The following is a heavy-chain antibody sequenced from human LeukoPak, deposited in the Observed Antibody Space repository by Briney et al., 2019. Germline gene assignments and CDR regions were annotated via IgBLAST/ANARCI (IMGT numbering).Heavy chain of an antibody. CDR1: GYTFTSFG. D-gene: IGHD6-13*01. V-gene: IGHV1-18*01. Sequence: GASVKVSCKASGYTFTSFGISWVRQAPGQGAEWMGWISAYNGNTNYIQKFQGRVTMTTDTSTNTAYMELRSLTSDDTAVYYCARDTAAAGPYYYYYAMDVWGQGTTVTVSS. CDR2: ISAYNGNT. J-gene: IGHJ6*02. CDR3: ARDTAAAGPYYYYYAMDV.